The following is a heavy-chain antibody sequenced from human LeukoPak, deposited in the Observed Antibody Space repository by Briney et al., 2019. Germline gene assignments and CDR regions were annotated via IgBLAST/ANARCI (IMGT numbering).Heavy chain of an antibody. CDR2: MNPNSGNT. CDR1: GYTFTSND. V-gene: IGHV1-8*03. CDR3: ARGLPRYGDYSPRRYYFDY. Sequence: ASVKVSCKASGYTFTSNDIKWVRQATGQGLEWMGWMNPNSGNTGYAQKFQGRVTITRNTSISTAYMELSSLRSEDTAVYYCARGLPRYGDYSPRRYYFDYWGQGTLVTVSS. J-gene: IGHJ4*02. D-gene: IGHD4-17*01.